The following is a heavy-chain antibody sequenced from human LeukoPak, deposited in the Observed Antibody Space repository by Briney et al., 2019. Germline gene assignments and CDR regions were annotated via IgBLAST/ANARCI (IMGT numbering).Heavy chain of an antibody. J-gene: IGHJ4*02. Sequence: ASVKVSCKASGYTFTSYGISWVRQAPGQGLEWMGWISAYNGNTNYAQKLQGRVTMTTDTSTSTAYMELRSLRSDDTAVYYCARDGGYYGSGSPSFDYWGQGTLVTVSS. CDR1: GYTFTSYG. CDR3: ARDGGYYGSGSPSFDY. V-gene: IGHV1-18*01. D-gene: IGHD3-10*01. CDR2: ISAYNGNT.